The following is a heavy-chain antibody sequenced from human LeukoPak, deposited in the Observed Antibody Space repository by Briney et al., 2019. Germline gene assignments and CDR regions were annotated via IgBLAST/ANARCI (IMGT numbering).Heavy chain of an antibody. CDR1: GFTFSSYA. V-gene: IGHV3-23*01. CDR2: ISGSGGST. D-gene: IGHD3-22*01. Sequence: PGGSLRLSCAASGFTFSSYAMSWVRQAPGKGLEWVSGISGSGGSTYYADSVKGRFTISRDNSKNTLYLQMNSLRAEDTAVYYCAKVFPYYDSSGRYFDYWGQGTLVTVSS. J-gene: IGHJ4*02. CDR3: AKVFPYYDSSGRYFDY.